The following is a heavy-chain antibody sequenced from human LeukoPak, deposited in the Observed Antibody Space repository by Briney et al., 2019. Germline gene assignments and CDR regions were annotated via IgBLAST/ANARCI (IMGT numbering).Heavy chain of an antibody. CDR2: IYYSGST. D-gene: IGHD5-12*01. CDR3: ARDHAPEATNNWFDP. V-gene: IGHV4-39*07. Sequence: PSETLSLTCTVSGGSISSGSYYWGWIRQPPGKGLEWIGSIYYSGSTYYNPSLKSRVTISVDTSKNQFSLKLSSVTAADTAVYYCARDHAPEATNNWFDPWGQGTLVTVSS. J-gene: IGHJ5*02. CDR1: GGSISSGSYY.